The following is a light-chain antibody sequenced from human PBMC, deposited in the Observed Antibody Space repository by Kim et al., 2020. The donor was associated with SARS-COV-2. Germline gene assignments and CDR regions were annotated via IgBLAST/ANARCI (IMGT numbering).Light chain of an antibody. Sequence: DIQMTQSPSSLSASVGYRVTITCRASRSISTYLSWCQQKAGKAPQLLISAAATLQSGVPSRFSGSGSGTEFTLTISSLQPEDFATYYCQQSYSTPYTFGQGTKVDIK. V-gene: IGKV1-39*01. CDR3: QQSYSTPYT. CDR2: AAA. CDR1: RSISTY. J-gene: IGKJ2*01.